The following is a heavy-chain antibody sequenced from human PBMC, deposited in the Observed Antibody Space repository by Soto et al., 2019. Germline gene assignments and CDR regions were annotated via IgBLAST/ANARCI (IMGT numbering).Heavy chain of an antibody. D-gene: IGHD6-6*01. J-gene: IGHJ6*03. CDR1: GFTFSSYA. CDR3: AKVRSSSSYYYYYYMDV. CDR2: ISGSGGST. V-gene: IGHV3-23*01. Sequence: GGSLRLSCAASGFTFSSYAMSWVRQAPGKGLEWVSAISGSGGSTYYADSVKGRFTISRDNSKNTLYLQMNSLRAEDTAVYYCAKVRSSSSYYYYYYMDVWGKGTTVTVSS.